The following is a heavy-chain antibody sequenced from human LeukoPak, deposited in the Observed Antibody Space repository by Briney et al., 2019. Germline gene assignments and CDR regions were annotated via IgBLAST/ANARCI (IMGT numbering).Heavy chain of an antibody. V-gene: IGHV4-39*01. J-gene: IGHJ6*02. D-gene: IGHD6-13*01. CDR1: GGSISSSSYY. CDR3: ARQGPGYSSSWYGAFGVDYYYYYGMDV. CDR2: IYYSGST. Sequence: SETMSLTCTVSGGSISSSSYYWGWIRQPPGKGLEWIGSIYYSGSTYYNPSLKSRVTISVDTSKNLFSLKLSSVTAADTAVYYCARQGPGYSSSWYGAFGVDYYYYYGMDVWGQGTTVTVSS.